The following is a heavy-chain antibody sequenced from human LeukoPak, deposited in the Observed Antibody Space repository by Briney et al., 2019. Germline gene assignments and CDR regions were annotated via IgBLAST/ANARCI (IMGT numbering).Heavy chain of an antibody. V-gene: IGHV1-2*02. Sequence: ASVKVSCKASGYTFTGYYMHWVRQAPGQGLEWMGWINPNSGGTNYAQKFQGRVTMTRDTSISTAYMELSRLRSDDTAVYYCARDLGGYSLIYYYYYMDVWGKGTTVTVSS. CDR2: INPNSGGT. CDR3: ARDLGGYSLIYYYYYMDV. CDR1: GYTFTGYY. J-gene: IGHJ6*03. D-gene: IGHD5-12*01.